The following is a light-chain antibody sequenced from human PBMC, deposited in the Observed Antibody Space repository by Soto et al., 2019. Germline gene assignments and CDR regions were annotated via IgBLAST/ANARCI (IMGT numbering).Light chain of an antibody. V-gene: IGKV3-11*01. CDR2: DAS. J-gene: IGKJ4*01. Sequence: EIVLTQSPATLSLSPGERATLSCRASQSVSSYLAWYQQKPGQAPRLLIYDASNRATGIPARFSGSGSGTDFTLTISSLEPEDFAVYYCQQRRNGLTFGGGTRVDIK. CDR3: QQRRNGLT. CDR1: QSVSSY.